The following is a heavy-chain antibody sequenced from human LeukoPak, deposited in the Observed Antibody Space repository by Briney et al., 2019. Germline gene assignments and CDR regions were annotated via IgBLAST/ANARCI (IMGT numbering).Heavy chain of an antibody. CDR2: IKQDGSEK. D-gene: IGHD3-10*01. Sequence: PGGSLRLSCAASGFTLSNYWMTWVRQAPGKGLEWVASIKQDGSEKYYVDSVKGRFTISRDNAKKSLYLQMNSLRAEDTAVYYCARDKSAGADTGSSFYHWGQGAPVTVSS. J-gene: IGHJ5*02. CDR3: ARDKSAGADTGSSFYH. CDR1: GFTLSNYW. V-gene: IGHV3-7*03.